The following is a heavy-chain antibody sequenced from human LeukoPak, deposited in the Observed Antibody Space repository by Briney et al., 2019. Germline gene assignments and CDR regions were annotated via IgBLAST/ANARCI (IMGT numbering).Heavy chain of an antibody. D-gene: IGHD5-18*01. J-gene: IGHJ4*02. Sequence: SETLSLTCAVYGGSFSGYYWSWIRQPPGKGLEWIGEINHSGSTNYNPSLKSRVTISVDTSKNQFSLKLSSVTAADTAVYYCAREHTAMGHRLIDYWGQGTLVTVSS. V-gene: IGHV4-34*01. CDR1: GGSFSGYY. CDR3: AREHTAMGHRLIDY. CDR2: INHSGST.